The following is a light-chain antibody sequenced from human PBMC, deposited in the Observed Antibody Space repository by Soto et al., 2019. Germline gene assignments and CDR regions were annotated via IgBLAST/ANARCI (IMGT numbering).Light chain of an antibody. V-gene: IGKV1-27*01. CDR1: QAIADY. Sequence: DIQMTQSPSPLSASVGDRVTITCRASQAIADYLAWYQQRPGQAPKLLIYAASTLQSGIPSRFSGSGSGTDFTLTIRSLQPEDVATYYCQRYNNPPWTFGQGTTVEIK. J-gene: IGKJ1*01. CDR2: AAS. CDR3: QRYNNPPWT.